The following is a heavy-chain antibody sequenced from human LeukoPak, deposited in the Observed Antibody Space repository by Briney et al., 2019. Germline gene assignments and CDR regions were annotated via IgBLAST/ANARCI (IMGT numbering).Heavy chain of an antibody. D-gene: IGHD2-2*01. CDR2: ISSGTINHS. CDR1: GFIFGDYY. V-gene: IGHV3-11*06. CDR3: TRDPGRCTSTSCYPDC. Sequence: PGGSLRLSCKASGFIFGDYYMNWIRQAPGKGLECLSYISSGTINHSNYADSVKGRFTISRDNAKNSMYLQMNSLRAEDTAVYYCTRDPGRCTSTSCYPDCWGQGTLVTVSS. J-gene: IGHJ4*02.